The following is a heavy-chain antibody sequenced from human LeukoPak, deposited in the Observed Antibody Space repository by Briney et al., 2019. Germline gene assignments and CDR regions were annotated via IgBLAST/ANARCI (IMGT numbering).Heavy chain of an antibody. J-gene: IGHJ5*01. CDR2: INSNGDST. CDR1: GFIFSSHA. Sequence: GGSLRLSCAATGFIFSSHAMHWVRQAPGKGLEYVSAINSNGDSTYHAHSVKGRFTISRDNSKYSLYLQMGSLRAEDMAVYYCAREGQWLDSWGLGTLVTVSS. D-gene: IGHD6-19*01. V-gene: IGHV3-64*01. CDR3: AREGQWLDS.